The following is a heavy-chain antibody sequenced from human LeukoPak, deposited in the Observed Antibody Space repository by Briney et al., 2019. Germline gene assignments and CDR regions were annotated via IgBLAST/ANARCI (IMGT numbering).Heavy chain of an antibody. CDR1: GFTFSNYA. D-gene: IGHD6-13*01. V-gene: IGHV3-20*04. CDR3: ARPRIAAARGAFDI. Sequence: GGSLRLSCAASGFTFSNYAMSWVRQAPGKGLEWVSGINWNGGSTGYADSVKGRFTISRDNAKNSLYLQMNSLRAEDTALYYCARPRIAAARGAFDIWGQGTMVTVSS. J-gene: IGHJ3*02. CDR2: INWNGGST.